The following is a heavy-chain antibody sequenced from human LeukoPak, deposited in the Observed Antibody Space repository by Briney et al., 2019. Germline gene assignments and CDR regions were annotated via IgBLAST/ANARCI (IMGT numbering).Heavy chain of an antibody. V-gene: IGHV1-2*06. Sequence: ASVKVSCKASTYTFTGYYMNWVRQAPEQGLEWMGRINPNSGDTNYAQKFQDRVTMTRDTSISTAYMELSRLSPDDTAVYFCARGHYDAYYYHYMDVWGKGTTVTVSS. CDR2: INPNSGDT. D-gene: IGHD3-3*01. CDR3: ARGHYDAYYYHYMDV. CDR1: TYTFTGYY. J-gene: IGHJ6*03.